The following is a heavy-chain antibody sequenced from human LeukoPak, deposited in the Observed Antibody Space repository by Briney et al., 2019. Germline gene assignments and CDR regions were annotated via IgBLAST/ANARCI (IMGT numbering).Heavy chain of an antibody. CDR3: ARVVAVAHRGWYYFDY. Sequence: GRSLRLSCAASAFTFNHYAMHWVRQAPGKGPEWVAVIWYDESNKYYSDSVKGRFTISRDNSKNTLYLQMNSLRVEDTAVYYCARVVAVAHRGWYYFDYWGQGTLVTVSS. D-gene: IGHD6-19*01. CDR2: IWYDESNK. J-gene: IGHJ4*02. V-gene: IGHV3-33*01. CDR1: AFTFNHYA.